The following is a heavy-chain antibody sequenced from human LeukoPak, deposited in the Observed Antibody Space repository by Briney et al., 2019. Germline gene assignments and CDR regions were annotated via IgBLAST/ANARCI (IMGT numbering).Heavy chain of an antibody. CDR1: GYTFNNYA. D-gene: IGHD4-17*01. V-gene: IGHV7-4-1*02. Sequence: GASVKVSCKTSGYTFNNYAVNWVRQAPGQGLEWMGWINTNTGNPTYAQGFTGRFVFSLDTSDRTAYLQITSLKGEDTAVYYCARSNNDGDYLGVGFDYWGQGTLVTVSS. J-gene: IGHJ4*02. CDR2: INTNTGNP. CDR3: ARSNNDGDYLGVGFDY.